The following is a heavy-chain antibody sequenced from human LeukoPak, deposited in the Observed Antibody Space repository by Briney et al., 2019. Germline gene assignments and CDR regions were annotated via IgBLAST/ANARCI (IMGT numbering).Heavy chain of an antibody. CDR2: MNPNTANT. V-gene: IGHV1-8*02. CDR1: GYAFTSSD. CDR3: ATVRSGGYYRGNYYYYMDV. D-gene: IGHD3-22*01. J-gene: IGHJ6*03. Sequence: ASVKVSCKASGYAFTSSDINWVRQATGLGLEWLGWMNPNTANTGYAQRFQGRITMTMNTSISTAYMELTSLRSEDTAVYYRATVRSGGYYRGNYYYYMDVWGKGTTVTVSS.